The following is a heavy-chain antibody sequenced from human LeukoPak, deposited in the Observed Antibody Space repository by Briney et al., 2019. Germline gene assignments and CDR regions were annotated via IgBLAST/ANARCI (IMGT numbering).Heavy chain of an antibody. CDR3: ARAVGYSYGYLDY. D-gene: IGHD5-18*01. J-gene: IGHJ4*02. Sequence: ETLSLTCAVYGGSFSGYYWSWIRQPPGKGLEWIGEINHSGSTNYNPSLKSRVTISVDTSKNQFSLKLSSVTAADTAVYYCARAVGYSYGYLDYWGQGTLVTVSS. V-gene: IGHV4-34*01. CDR2: INHSGST. CDR1: GGSFSGYY.